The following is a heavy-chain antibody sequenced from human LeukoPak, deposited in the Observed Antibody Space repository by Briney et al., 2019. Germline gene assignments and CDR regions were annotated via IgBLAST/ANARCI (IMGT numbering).Heavy chain of an antibody. CDR1: GFTFSSYA. J-gene: IGHJ3*02. V-gene: IGHV3-23*01. CDR2: ISGSGGST. CDR3: AAHQPLAAATYAFDI. D-gene: IGHD6-25*01. Sequence: LTGGSLRLSCAASGFTFSSYAMSWVRQAPGKGLEWVSAISGSGGSTYYADSVKGRFTISGDNSKNTLYLQMNSLRAEDTAVYYCAAHQPLAAATYAFDIWGQGTMVTVSS.